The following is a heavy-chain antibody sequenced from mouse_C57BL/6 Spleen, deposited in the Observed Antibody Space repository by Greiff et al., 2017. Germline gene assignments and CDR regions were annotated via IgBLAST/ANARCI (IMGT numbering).Heavy chain of an antibody. V-gene: IGHV5-4*01. Sequence: EVQGVESGGGLVKPGGSLKLSCAASGFTFSSYAMSWVRQTPEKRLEWVATISDGGSYTYYPDNVKGRVTISRDNAKHNLYLQMSHLKSEDTAMYYCARDKGYFDYGGQGTTLTVSS. CDR3: ARDKGYFDY. J-gene: IGHJ2*01. CDR2: ISDGGSYT. CDR1: GFTFSSYA.